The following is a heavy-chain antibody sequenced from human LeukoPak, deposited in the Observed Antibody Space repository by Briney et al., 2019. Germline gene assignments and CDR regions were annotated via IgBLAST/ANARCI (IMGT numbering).Heavy chain of an antibody. CDR1: GFTFSSYA. Sequence: GGSLRLSCAASGFTFSSYAMSWVRQAPGKGLEWVSVISGSGGSTYYADSGKGRFTISRDNSRNTVYLQMNSLRAEDTAVYYCASRKLGNDYWGQGTLVTVSS. CDR2: ISGSGGST. J-gene: IGHJ4*02. D-gene: IGHD7-27*01. CDR3: ASRKLGNDY. V-gene: IGHV3-23*01.